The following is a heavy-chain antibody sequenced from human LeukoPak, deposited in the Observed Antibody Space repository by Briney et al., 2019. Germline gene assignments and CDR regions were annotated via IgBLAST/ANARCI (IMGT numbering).Heavy chain of an antibody. Sequence: ASVTVSCKVSGYTLTELSMHWVRQAPGKGLEWMGGFDPEDGETIYAQKFQGRVTMTEDTSTDTAHMELSSLRSEDTAVYYCATGAIRGIAARLPFDYWGQGTLVTVSS. CDR2: FDPEDGET. CDR1: GYTLTELS. J-gene: IGHJ4*02. D-gene: IGHD6-6*01. V-gene: IGHV1-24*01. CDR3: ATGAIRGIAARLPFDY.